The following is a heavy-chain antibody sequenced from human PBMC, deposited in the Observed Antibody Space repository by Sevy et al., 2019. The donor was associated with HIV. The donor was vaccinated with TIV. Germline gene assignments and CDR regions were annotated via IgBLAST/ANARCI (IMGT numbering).Heavy chain of an antibody. D-gene: IGHD2-8*01. Sequence: GGSLRLSCAASGFTFSNAWMSWVRQAPGKGLEWVGHIKSKTDGGKTDYPAPVGGIFTIARDYTKKMLYLQMNSLKAEDTVDYYCTTGGCLFQHWGQGTLVTVSS. CDR2: IKSKTDGGKT. V-gene: IGHV3-15*01. CDR1: GFTFSNAW. J-gene: IGHJ1*01. CDR3: TTGGCLFQH.